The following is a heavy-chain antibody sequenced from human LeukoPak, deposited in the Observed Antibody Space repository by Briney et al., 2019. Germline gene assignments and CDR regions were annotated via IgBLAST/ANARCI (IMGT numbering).Heavy chain of an antibody. J-gene: IGHJ5*02. V-gene: IGHV1-46*01. Sequence: GASVTVSCQASGNTFRSYYMHWVGQAPAQGLDWMGIIHPRGGRTTYAQKYQGRITIIRDTSTGTVYMELSSLRSEDTAVYYWAVLGYCSGGSCFGEGADFDTWGQGTLVTVSS. CDR3: AVLGYCSGGSCFGEGADFDT. CDR1: GNTFRSYY. D-gene: IGHD2-15*01. CDR2: IHPRGGRT.